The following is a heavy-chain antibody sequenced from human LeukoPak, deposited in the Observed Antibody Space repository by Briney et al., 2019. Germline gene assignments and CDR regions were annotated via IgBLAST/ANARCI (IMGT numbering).Heavy chain of an antibody. V-gene: IGHV3-23*01. CDR2: IYENGGTT. CDR1: GFTFRSHA. J-gene: IGHJ6*02. CDR3: ARNQQLGGHSYYYYGMDV. Sequence: GGSLRLSCVGSGFTFRSHAMSWVRQAPEKGLEFVSGIYENGGTTYYADSVKGRFSISRDNSKNTLYLQMNSLRADDTAIYYCARNQQLGGHSYYYYGMDVWGQGTTVTVSS. D-gene: IGHD3-16*01.